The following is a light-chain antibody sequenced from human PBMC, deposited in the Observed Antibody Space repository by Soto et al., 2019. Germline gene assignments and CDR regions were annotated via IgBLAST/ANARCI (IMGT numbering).Light chain of an antibody. V-gene: IGKV1-5*03. CDR1: QSISYW. Sequence: DIQMTQSPSTLSASVGDRVTITCRSSQSISYWLAWYQQKPGKAPNFLIYKASNLESGVPSRFSGSGSGTDFTLTISSLQPDDSATYYCQQYSSYWGLTFGGGTKVEIK. J-gene: IGKJ4*01. CDR2: KAS. CDR3: QQYSSYWGLT.